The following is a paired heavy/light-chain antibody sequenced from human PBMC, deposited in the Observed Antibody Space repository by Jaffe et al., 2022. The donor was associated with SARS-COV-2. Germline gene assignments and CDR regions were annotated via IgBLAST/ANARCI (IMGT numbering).Light chain of an antibody. V-gene: IGKV4-1*01. CDR2: WAS. CDR3: QQYYSTLPIT. CDR1: QSVLYSSNNKNY. J-gene: IGKJ5*01. Sequence: DIVMTQSPDSLAVSLGERATINCKSSQSVLYSSNNKNYLAWYQQKPGQPPKLLIYWASTRESGVPDRFSGSGSGTDFTLTISSLQAEDVAVYYCQQYYSTLPITFGQGTRLEIK.
Heavy chain of an antibody. Sequence: QVQLQESGPGLVKPSETLSLTCTVSGGSISPYYWSWIRQPPGKGLEWIGYIYYSGSTNYNPSLKSRVTISVDTSKNQFSLKLSSVTAADTAVYYCVRGGNWVDNWGQGTLVTVSS. CDR3: VRGGNWVDN. D-gene: IGHD7-27*01. CDR1: GGSISPYY. J-gene: IGHJ4*02. CDR2: IYYSGST. V-gene: IGHV4-59*01.